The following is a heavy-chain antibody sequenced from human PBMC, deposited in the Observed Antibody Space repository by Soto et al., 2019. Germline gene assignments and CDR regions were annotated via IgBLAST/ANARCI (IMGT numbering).Heavy chain of an antibody. J-gene: IGHJ5*02. V-gene: IGHV4-31*03. Sequence: QVQLQESGPGLVKPSQTLSRTCTVSGGSISSGNYYWSWIRQRPGKCLAGIGYIHYSGSTYYNPSLQRRVTISLDTSKNQFPLKLSSVTAADTAVYYCARLGVSSVLNWFDPWGQGTLVTVSS. CDR2: IHYSGST. D-gene: IGHD6-19*01. CDR3: ARLGVSSVLNWFDP. CDR1: GGSISSGNYY.